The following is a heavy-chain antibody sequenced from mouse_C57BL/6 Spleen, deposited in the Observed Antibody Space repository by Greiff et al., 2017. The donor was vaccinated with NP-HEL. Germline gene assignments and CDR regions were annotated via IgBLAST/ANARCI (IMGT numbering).Heavy chain of an antibody. CDR3: ARQDSSGYGWFAY. CDR1: GYAFSSYW. D-gene: IGHD3-2*02. Sequence: VMLVESGAELVKPGASVKISCKASGYAFSSYWMNWVKQRPGKGLEWIGQIYPGDGDTNYNGKFKGKATLTADKSSSTAYMQLSSLTSEDSAVYFCARQDSSGYGWFAYWGQGTLVTVSA. V-gene: IGHV1-80*01. J-gene: IGHJ3*01. CDR2: IYPGDGDT.